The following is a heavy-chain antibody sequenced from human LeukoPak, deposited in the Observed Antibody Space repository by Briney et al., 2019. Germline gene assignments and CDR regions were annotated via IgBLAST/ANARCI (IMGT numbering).Heavy chain of an antibody. D-gene: IGHD5-24*01. CDR3: ATLPDPSNYGGSDDYKIYYFDY. J-gene: IGHJ4*02. Sequence: VASVKVSCKASGYTFTSYYMHWVRQAPGQGLEWMGIINPSGGSTSYAQKFQGRVTMTEDTSTDTAYMELSSLRSEDTAVYYCATLPDPSNYGGSDDYKIYYFDYWGQGTLVTVSS. CDR1: GYTFTSYY. CDR2: INPSGGST. V-gene: IGHV1-46*01.